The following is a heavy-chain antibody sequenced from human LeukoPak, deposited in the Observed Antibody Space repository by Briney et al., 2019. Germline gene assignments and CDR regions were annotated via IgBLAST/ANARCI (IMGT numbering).Heavy chain of an antibody. CDR1: GFTFSSYA. D-gene: IGHD3-22*01. CDR2: ISGSGGST. CDR3: AKDRAEVAVIKPGGAFDI. Sequence: GGSLRLSCAASGFTFSSYAMSWVRQAPGKGLEWVSAISGSGGSTHYADSVKGRFTISRDNSKNTLYLQMNSLRAEDTAVYYCAKDRAEVAVIKPGGAFDIWGQGTMVTVSS. V-gene: IGHV3-23*01. J-gene: IGHJ3*02.